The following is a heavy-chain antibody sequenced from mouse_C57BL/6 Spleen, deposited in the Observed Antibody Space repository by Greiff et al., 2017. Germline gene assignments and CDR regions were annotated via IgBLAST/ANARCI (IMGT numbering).Heavy chain of an antibody. J-gene: IGHJ2*01. Sequence: EVMLVESGGDLVKPGGSLKLSCAASGFTFSSYGMPWVRQTPDTRLEWVATISSGGSYTYYPDSVKGRFTISRDNAKNTLYLQMSSLKSEDTAIDYCARSGSNFDYWGQGTTLTVSS. V-gene: IGHV5-6*01. CDR2: ISSGGSYT. D-gene: IGHD1-2*01. CDR3: ARSGSNFDY. CDR1: GFTFSSYG.